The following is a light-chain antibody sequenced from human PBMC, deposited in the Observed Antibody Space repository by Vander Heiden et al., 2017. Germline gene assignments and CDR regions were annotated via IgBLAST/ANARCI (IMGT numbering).Light chain of an antibody. J-gene: IGKJ2*01. CDR1: QSISSW. Sequence: DLQMTQSPSTLSASVGDRVTITCRASQSISSWLAWYQQKPGKAPKLLIYKASSLESGVPSRCSGSGSGTEFTITISSLQPDDFATYCCQQYNSDYTFGQGTKLXIK. CDR2: KAS. CDR3: QQYNSDYT. V-gene: IGKV1-5*03.